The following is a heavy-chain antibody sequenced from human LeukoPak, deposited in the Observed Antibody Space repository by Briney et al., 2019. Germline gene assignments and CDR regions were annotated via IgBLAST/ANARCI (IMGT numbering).Heavy chain of an antibody. Sequence: SETLSLTCTVSGGPITSYYWSWIPQPPGKGLEWIWYIYYSGSTNYNPSLKSRVTISVDTSKNQFSLKLSSVTAADTAVYYCARHTYGDYGDFDYWGQGTLVTVSS. CDR2: IYYSGST. V-gene: IGHV4-59*08. J-gene: IGHJ4*02. CDR1: GGPITSYY. D-gene: IGHD4-17*01. CDR3: ARHTYGDYGDFDY.